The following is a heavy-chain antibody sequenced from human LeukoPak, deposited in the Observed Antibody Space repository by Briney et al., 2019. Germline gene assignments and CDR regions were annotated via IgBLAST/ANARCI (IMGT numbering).Heavy chain of an antibody. V-gene: IGHV4-61*08. D-gene: IGHD3-10*01. Sequence: SETLSLTCTVSGGSISSGGYHWSWIRQHPGKGLEWIGYIYYSGSTNYNPSLKSRATISVDTSKNQFSLKLSSVTAADTAVYYCARHPREFLPFDPWGQGTLVTVPS. J-gene: IGHJ5*02. CDR3: ARHPREFLPFDP. CDR2: IYYSGST. CDR1: GGSISSGGYH.